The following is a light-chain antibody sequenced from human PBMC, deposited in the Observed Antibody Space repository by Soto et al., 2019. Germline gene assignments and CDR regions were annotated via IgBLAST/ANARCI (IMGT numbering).Light chain of an antibody. CDR3: QHYDNWPPRT. CDR1: QSVSSN. CDR2: GAS. V-gene: IGKV3-15*01. J-gene: IGKJ1*01. Sequence: EIVMTQSPTILSVSPGERATLSCRASQSVSSNLAWYQQKPGQAPRLLIYGASTRATGISVRFSGSGSGTEFNLTISSLQSEDFAVYYCQHYDNWPPRTFGQGTKVDIK.